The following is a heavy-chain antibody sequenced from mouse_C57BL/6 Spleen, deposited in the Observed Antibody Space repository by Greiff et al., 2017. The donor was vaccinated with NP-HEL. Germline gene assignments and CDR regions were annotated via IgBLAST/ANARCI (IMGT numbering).Heavy chain of an antibody. CDR3: ARSRITTVDY. CDR1: GYTFTDYY. D-gene: IGHD1-1*01. V-gene: IGHV1-26*01. J-gene: IGHJ2*01. Sequence: EVQLQQSGPELVKPGASVKISCKASGYTFTDYYMNWVKQSHGKSLEWIGDINPNNGGTSYNQKFKGKATLTVDKSSSTAYMELRSLTSEDSAVYYCARSRITTVDYWGQGTTLTVSS. CDR2: INPNNGGT.